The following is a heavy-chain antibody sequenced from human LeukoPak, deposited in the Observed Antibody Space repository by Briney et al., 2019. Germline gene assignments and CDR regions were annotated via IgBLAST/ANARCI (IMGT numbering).Heavy chain of an antibody. CDR2: VSNDGTKK. J-gene: IGHJ4*02. V-gene: IGHV3-30*18. D-gene: IGHD5-18*01. CDR1: GFTFSAYG. Sequence: PGGSLRLSCAASGFTFSAYGMHWVRQAPGKGLEWVAVVSNDGTKKDYADSVKGRFIISRDNSKNTLYLQMNSLRAEDTAVYYCAKPHRYSFTNYFDYWGQGTLVTVSS. CDR3: AKPHRYSFTNYFDY.